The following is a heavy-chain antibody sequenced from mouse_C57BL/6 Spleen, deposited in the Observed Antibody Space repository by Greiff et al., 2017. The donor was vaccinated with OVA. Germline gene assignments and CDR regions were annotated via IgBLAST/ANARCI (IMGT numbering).Heavy chain of an antibody. CDR2: IDPSDSET. V-gene: IGHV1-52*01. D-gene: IGHD2-1*01. J-gene: IGHJ4*01. CDR1: GYTFTSYW. Sequence: QVQLQQPGAELVRPGSSVKLSCKASGYTFTSYWMHWVKQRPIQGLEWIGNIDPSDSETHYNQKFKDKATLTVDKSPSTAYMQLSSLTSEDSAVYYCARGGLYGNYPYYAMDYWGQGTSVTVSS. CDR3: ARGGLYGNYPYYAMDY.